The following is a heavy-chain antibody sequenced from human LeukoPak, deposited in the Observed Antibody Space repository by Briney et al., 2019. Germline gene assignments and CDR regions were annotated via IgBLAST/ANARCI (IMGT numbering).Heavy chain of an antibody. CDR2: IYPGDSDT. J-gene: IGHJ4*02. CDR1: GYRFTSYW. CDR3: ARLVPPAAGTDYFDY. V-gene: IGHV5-51*01. Sequence: GESLKISCKGSGYRFTSYWIGWVRQMPGKGLEWMGIIYPGDSDTRYSPSFQGQVTISADKSITTAYLQWSSLKASDSAMYYCARLVPPAAGTDYFDYWGQGTLVTVSS. D-gene: IGHD6-13*01.